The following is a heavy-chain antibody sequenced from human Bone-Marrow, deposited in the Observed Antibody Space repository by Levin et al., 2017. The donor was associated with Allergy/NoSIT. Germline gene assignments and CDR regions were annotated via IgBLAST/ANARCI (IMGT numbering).Heavy chain of an antibody. CDR2: IWHDGSNK. CDR3: ATYRRDDSSGYVSDY. Sequence: GGSLRLSCAASGFMFRSYGMHWVRQAPGKGLEWVAVIWHDGSNKYYADSVKGRFTISRDNSKNTLYLQMNSLRAEDTAVYYCATYRRDDSSGYVSDYWGQGTLVTVSS. CDR1: GFMFRSYG. V-gene: IGHV3-33*08. J-gene: IGHJ4*02. D-gene: IGHD3-22*01.